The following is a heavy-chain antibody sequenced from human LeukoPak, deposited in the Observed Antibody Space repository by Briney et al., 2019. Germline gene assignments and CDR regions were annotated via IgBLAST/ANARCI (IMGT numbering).Heavy chain of an antibody. V-gene: IGHV4-59*01. CDR2: VYYSGST. CDR3: ARESAVSFDF. Sequence: SETLSLTCTVSGGSISSYYWSWIRQSPGKGLEWIGYVYYSGSTNYNLSLKSRVTISVDTSKNHFSLKLSSVTAADTAVYYCARESAVSFDFWGQGTLVTVSS. J-gene: IGHJ4*02. CDR1: GGSISSYY.